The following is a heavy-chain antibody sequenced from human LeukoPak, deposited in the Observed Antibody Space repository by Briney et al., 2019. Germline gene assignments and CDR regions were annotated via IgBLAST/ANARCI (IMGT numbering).Heavy chain of an antibody. D-gene: IGHD2-2*01. Sequence: SETLSLTCTVSGGSISNKYWSWIRQPPGKGLEWIGEINHSGSTNYNPSLKSRVTISVDTSKNQFSLKLSSVTAADTAVYYCARGRVCSGSTSCQFDYWGQGTLVTVSS. J-gene: IGHJ4*02. CDR2: INHSGST. CDR1: GGSISNKY. V-gene: IGHV4-34*01. CDR3: ARGRVCSGSTSCQFDY.